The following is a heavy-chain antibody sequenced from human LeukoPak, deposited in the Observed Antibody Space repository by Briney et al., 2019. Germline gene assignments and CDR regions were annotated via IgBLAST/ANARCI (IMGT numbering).Heavy chain of an antibody. CDR3: ARSHYGSGDYFDY. D-gene: IGHD3-10*01. CDR2: ISSSGSTI. Sequence: GGSLRLSCAASGFTFSSYEMSWVRQAPGKGLEWVSYISSSGSTIYYADSVKGRFTISRDNAKNSLYLQRNSLRAEDTAVYYCARSHYGSGDYFDYWGQGTLVTVSS. J-gene: IGHJ4*02. V-gene: IGHV3-48*03. CDR1: GFTFSSYE.